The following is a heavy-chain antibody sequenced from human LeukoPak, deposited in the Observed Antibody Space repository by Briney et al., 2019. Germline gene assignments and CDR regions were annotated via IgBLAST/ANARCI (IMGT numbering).Heavy chain of an antibody. CDR1: GGSFSGYY. CDR3: ARGPRTVNWFDP. CDR2: INHSGST. J-gene: IGHJ5*02. V-gene: IGHV4-34*01. Sequence: PSETLSLTCAVYGGSFSGYYWSWIRQPPGKGLEWIGEINHSGSTNYNPSLKSRVTISVDTSKNQFSLKLSSVTAADTAVYYCARGPRTVNWFDPWGQGTLVTVSS.